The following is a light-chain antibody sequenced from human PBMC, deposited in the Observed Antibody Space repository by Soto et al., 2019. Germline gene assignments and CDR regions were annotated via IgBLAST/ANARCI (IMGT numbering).Light chain of an antibody. CDR2: GAS. CDR3: QQYSGSVLT. CDR1: QIVSSNY. Sequence: VLTQSPGTLSSYPGESVTLSCRASQIVSSNYLAWYQQKSGQAPRLLIFGASNRATGIPDRFSGSGSGIDFTLTISGLEPEDFAVYHCQQYSGSVLTFGGGTKVDIK. V-gene: IGKV3-20*01. J-gene: IGKJ4*01.